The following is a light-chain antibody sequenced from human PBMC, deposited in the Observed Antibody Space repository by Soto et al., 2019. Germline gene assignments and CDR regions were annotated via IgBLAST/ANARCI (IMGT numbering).Light chain of an antibody. Sequence: QSALTQPPSASGSPGQSVTISCTGTSSDVGGYNYVSWYQQHPGKAPKLMIYEVSKRPSGVPDRFSGSRSGNKASLTVSGLQAEDEAEYYCSSYAGSNNPYVFATGTKLTVL. CDR3: SSYAGSNNPYV. V-gene: IGLV2-8*01. CDR2: EVS. CDR1: SSDVGGYNY. J-gene: IGLJ1*01.